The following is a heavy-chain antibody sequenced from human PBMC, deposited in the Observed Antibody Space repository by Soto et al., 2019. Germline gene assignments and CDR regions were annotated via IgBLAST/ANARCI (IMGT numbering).Heavy chain of an antibody. D-gene: IGHD1-26*01. CDR3: ARGLSAGVDY. Sequence: QVQLVQSGAEVREPGASVKVSCKASGYSFTSLDINWVRQTAGQGLEWMGWMEPSTGRTGYAQKFQGRVTMTRDTSINTAYMELTTLTSDDTPFYYCARGLSAGVDYWGQGTLVTVSS. CDR2: MEPSTGRT. J-gene: IGHJ4*02. CDR1: GYSFTSLD. V-gene: IGHV1-8*01.